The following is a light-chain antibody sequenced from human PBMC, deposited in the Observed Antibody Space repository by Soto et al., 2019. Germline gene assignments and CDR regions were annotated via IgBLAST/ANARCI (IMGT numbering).Light chain of an antibody. CDR3: QQYGSPIT. CDR1: QSVSSSY. J-gene: IGKJ5*01. Sequence: EIVLTQSPGTLSLSPGERATLSCRASQSVSSSYLAWYQQKPGQAPRLLIYGASSRATGIPDRFGGSGSGTDFTLTISRLEPEDFAEYYCQQYGSPITFGQGTRLEIK. CDR2: GAS. V-gene: IGKV3-20*01.